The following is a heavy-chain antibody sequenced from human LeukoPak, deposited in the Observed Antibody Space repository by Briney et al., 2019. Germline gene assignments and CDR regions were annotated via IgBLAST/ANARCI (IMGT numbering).Heavy chain of an antibody. J-gene: IGHJ4*02. Sequence: KWYNDYAVSVKSRITINPDTSKNQFSLQLNSVTPEDTAVYYCARGRGGDSSGYYWVYYFDYWGQGTLVTVSS. D-gene: IGHD3-22*01. V-gene: IGHV6-1*01. CDR3: ARGRGGDSSGYYWVYYFDY. CDR2: KWYN.